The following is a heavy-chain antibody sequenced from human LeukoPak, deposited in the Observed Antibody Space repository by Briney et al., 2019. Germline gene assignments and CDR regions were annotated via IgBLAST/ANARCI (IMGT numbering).Heavy chain of an antibody. D-gene: IGHD6-19*01. CDR1: GFTFSSYS. CDR2: ISSSGSTI. V-gene: IGHV3-48*01. Sequence: GGSLRLSCAASGFTFSSYSMNWVRQAPGKGLEWVSYISSSGSTIYYADSVKGRFTISRDNAKNSLYLQMNSLRAEDTAVYYCARDRSGEQWLGIDYWGQGTLVTVSS. J-gene: IGHJ4*02. CDR3: ARDRSGEQWLGIDY.